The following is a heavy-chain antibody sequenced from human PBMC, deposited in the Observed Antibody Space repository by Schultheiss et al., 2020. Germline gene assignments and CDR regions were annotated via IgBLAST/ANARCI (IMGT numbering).Heavy chain of an antibody. J-gene: IGHJ6*02. CDR1: GFTFSSYW. Sequence: GGSLRLSCAASGFTFSSYWMHWVRQAPGKGLVWVSRINSDGSSTSYADSVKGRFTISRDNAKNTLYLQMNSLRAEDTAVYYCARDREYYDFWSGYLIYYYYGMDVWGGGSTVTVCS. V-gene: IGHV3-74*01. CDR2: INSDGSST. CDR3: ARDREYYDFWSGYLIYYYYGMDV. D-gene: IGHD3-3*01.